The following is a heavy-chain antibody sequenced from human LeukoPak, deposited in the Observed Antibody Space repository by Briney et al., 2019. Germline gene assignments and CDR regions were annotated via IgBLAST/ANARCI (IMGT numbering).Heavy chain of an antibody. CDR2: IRYDGSNK. CDR3: AKEGRTTVTTYYYYMDV. J-gene: IGHJ6*03. D-gene: IGHD4-17*01. Sequence: GGSLRLSCAASGFTFSSYGMHWVRQAPGKGLEWVAFIRYDGSNKYYADSVKGRFTISRDNSKNTLYLQMNSLRAEDTAVYYCAKEGRTTVTTYYYYMDVWGKGTTVTVSS. V-gene: IGHV3-30*02. CDR1: GFTFSSYG.